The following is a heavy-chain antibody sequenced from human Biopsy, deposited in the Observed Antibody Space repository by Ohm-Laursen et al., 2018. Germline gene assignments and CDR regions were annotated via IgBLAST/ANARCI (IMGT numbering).Heavy chain of an antibody. D-gene: IGHD6-13*01. CDR2: FTQSGST. Sequence: SQTLSLTCAVYGGSFNGYFWSWIRQPPGKGLEWIGDFTQSGSTNHSPSLKSQVTISVDTAKKQVSLSVRSANAADTAVYYCARVPLPGIGAAYQGRFLYGMDVWGQGTTVSVSS. V-gene: IGHV4-34*01. J-gene: IGHJ6*02. CDR1: GGSFNGYF. CDR3: ARVPLPGIGAAYQGRFLYGMDV.